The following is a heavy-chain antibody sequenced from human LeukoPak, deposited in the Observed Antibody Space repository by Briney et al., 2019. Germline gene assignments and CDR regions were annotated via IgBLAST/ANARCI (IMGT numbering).Heavy chain of an antibody. CDR3: TTDTWYSAGH. V-gene: IGHV3-7*03. CDR2: IKKDGSEK. Sequence: GGSLRLSCTASGFIFSGSWMAWIRQAPGKGLEWVAIIKKDGSEKYYVDSMKGRFTISRDNAKNSPFLQMNSLRAEDTAIYYCTTDTWYSAGHWGQGTLVAVPS. CDR1: GFIFSGSW. D-gene: IGHD2-15*01. J-gene: IGHJ4*02.